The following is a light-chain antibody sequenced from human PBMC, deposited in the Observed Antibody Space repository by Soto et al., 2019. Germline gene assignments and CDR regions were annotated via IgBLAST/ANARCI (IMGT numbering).Light chain of an antibody. CDR1: QGIVRW. V-gene: IGKV1-5*01. CDR2: DAS. J-gene: IGKJ1*01. CDR3: QHYYGFSRT. Sequence: DIQMTQSPPTLSASVGDRVTITCRASQGIVRWLAWYQQKPGKAPKLLIYDASSLESGVPSRFRGSGDGTELTLTISSLQTDDFATYYCQHYYGFSRTFGHGTQVDIK.